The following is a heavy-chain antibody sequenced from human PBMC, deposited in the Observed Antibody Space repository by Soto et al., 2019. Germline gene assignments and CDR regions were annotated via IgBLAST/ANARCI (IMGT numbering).Heavy chain of an antibody. V-gene: IGHV1-46*01. CDR2: INPSGGST. CDR3: ARDSPDYYDSSGYYRVFDY. CDR1: GYTFTSYY. D-gene: IGHD3-22*01. Sequence: GASVKVSCKASGYTFTSYYMHWVRQAPGQGLEWMGIINPSGGSTSYAQKFRGRVTMTRDTSTSTVYMELSSLRSEDTAVYYCARDSPDYYDSSGYYRVFDYWGQGTLVTVSS. J-gene: IGHJ4*02.